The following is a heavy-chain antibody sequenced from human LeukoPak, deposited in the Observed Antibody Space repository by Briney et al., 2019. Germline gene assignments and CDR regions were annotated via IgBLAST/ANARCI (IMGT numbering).Heavy chain of an antibody. J-gene: IGHJ5*02. CDR1: GFSFSFSN. CDR3: ARDRDSSGLYGGADL. V-gene: IGHV3-21*03. CDR2: ISSTNGHT. Sequence: GSLRLSCAASGFSFSFSNMNWVRQAPGKGLEWVSYISSTNGHTYYADSVNGRFTISRDTAKNSLYLQMNSLRVEDTAIYFCARDRDSSGLYGGADLWGQGVRVTVSA. D-gene: IGHD6-19*01.